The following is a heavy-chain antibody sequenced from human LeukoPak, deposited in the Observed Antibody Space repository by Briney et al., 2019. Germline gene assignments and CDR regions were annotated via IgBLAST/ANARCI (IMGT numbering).Heavy chain of an antibody. J-gene: IGHJ4*02. V-gene: IGHV1-2*02. Sequence: ASVKVSCKASGYTFTDYYMHWVRQAPGQGLEWMGWINPNNGGTKYAQNFRVRVTMTRDTSISTAYMEMSRLTSDDTAVYHCARLLGGFGEAEVDYWGQGTLVTVSA. CDR3: ARLLGGFGEAEVDY. CDR1: GYTFTDYY. CDR2: INPNNGGT. D-gene: IGHD3-10*01.